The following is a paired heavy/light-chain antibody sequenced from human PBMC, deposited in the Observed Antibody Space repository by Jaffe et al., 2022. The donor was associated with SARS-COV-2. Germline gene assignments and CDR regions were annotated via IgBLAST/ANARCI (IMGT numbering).Light chain of an antibody. CDR3: QSYDSSLSGSV. J-gene: IGLJ2*01. V-gene: IGLV1-40*01. CDR1: SSNIGAGYD. CDR2: GNS. Sequence: QSVLTQPPSVSGAPGQRVTISCTGSSSNIGAGYDVHWYQQLPGTAPKLLIYGNSNRPSGVPDRFSGSKSGTSASLAISGLQAEDEADYYCQSYDSSLSGSVFGGGTKLTVL.
Heavy chain of an antibody. Sequence: QVQLVQSGAEVKKPGSSVKVSCKASGGTFSSYAISWVRQAPGQGLEWMGGIIPIFGTANYAQKFQGRVTITADESTSTAYMELSSLRSEDTAVYYCAGGTRFGGSLNWGYYYYYYMDVWGKGTTVTVSS. CDR3: AGGTRFGGSLNWGYYYYYYMDV. J-gene: IGHJ6*03. CDR2: IIPIFGTA. CDR1: GGTFSSYA. V-gene: IGHV1-69*01. D-gene: IGHD7-27*01.